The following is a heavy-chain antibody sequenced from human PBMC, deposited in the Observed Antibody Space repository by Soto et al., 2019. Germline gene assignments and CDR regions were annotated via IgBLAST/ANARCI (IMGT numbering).Heavy chain of an antibody. J-gene: IGHJ4*02. D-gene: IGHD2-15*01. CDR2: ISYDGSNK. V-gene: IGHV3-30-3*01. CDR3: AGYCSGGNCYKREYDFDY. CDR1: GFTFSGFA. Sequence: QVQLVESGGGVVQPGRSLRLSCAASGFTFSGFAMNWVRQAPGKGLEWVAAISYDGSNKYYADSVKGRFTISRDNSKNTLYLQMDSLRDEDTAVYYCAGYCSGGNCYKREYDFDYWGQGTLVTVSS.